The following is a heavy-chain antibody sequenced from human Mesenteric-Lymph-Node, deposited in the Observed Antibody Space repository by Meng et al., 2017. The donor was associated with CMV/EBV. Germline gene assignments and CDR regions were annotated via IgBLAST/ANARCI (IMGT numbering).Heavy chain of an antibody. CDR3: ARGGSYYVNY. CDR2: INSDGSTT. CDR1: GFTFSNYW. J-gene: IGHJ4*02. Sequence: GESLKISCAASGFTFSNYWMHWVRQAPGKGLVWVSRINSDGSTTTYADSVKGRITISRDNAKNTLYLEMNSLRVEDTAVYYCARGGSYYVNYWGQGTLVTVSS. V-gene: IGHV3-74*01. D-gene: IGHD1-26*01.